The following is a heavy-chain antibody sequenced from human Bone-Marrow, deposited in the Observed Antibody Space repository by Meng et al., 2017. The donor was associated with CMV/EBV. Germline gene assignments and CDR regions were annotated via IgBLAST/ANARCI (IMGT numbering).Heavy chain of an antibody. CDR3: ARVSGYCSSTSCYPCFDY. CDR1: GFTFSSYW. Sequence: GESLKISCAASGFTFSSYWMHWVRQAPGKGLVWVSRINSDGSSTSYADSVKGRFTISRDNAKNTLYLQMNSLRAEDTAVYYCARVSGYCSSTSCYPCFDYWGQGTTVTVSS. CDR2: INSDGSST. V-gene: IGHV3-74*01. J-gene: IGHJ4*02. D-gene: IGHD2-2*01.